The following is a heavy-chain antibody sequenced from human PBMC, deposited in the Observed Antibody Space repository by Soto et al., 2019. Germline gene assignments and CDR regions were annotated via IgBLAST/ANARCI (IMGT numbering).Heavy chain of an antibody. CDR2: INAGNGNT. D-gene: IGHD6-6*01. V-gene: IGHV1-3*05. Sequence: QVQLVQSGAEEKKPGASVKVSCKASGYTFTSYAMHWVRQAPGQRLEWMGWINAGNGNTKYSQKFQGRVTITRDTSASIAYTEPSILRSQDTTVYYCDRHRSTPAARPFGCNWLDPWGQGTLVTVSS. J-gene: IGHJ5*02. CDR3: DRHRSTPAARPFGCNWLDP. CDR1: GYTFTSYA.